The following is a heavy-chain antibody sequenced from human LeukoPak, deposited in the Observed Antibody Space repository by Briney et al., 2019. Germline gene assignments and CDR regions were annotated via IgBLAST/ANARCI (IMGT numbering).Heavy chain of an antibody. V-gene: IGHV3-30*18. CDR1: GFTFSSYG. J-gene: IGHJ4*02. CDR2: ISYGGSSK. D-gene: IGHD2-21*02. Sequence: GRSLRLSCAASGFTFSSYGMHWVRQAPGKGLEWVAVISYGGSSKYYADSVKGRFTISRDNSKNTLYLQMNSLRAEDTAVYYCAKEKSRGRVVTAPGAYWGQGTLVTVSS. CDR3: AKEKSRGRVVTAPGAY.